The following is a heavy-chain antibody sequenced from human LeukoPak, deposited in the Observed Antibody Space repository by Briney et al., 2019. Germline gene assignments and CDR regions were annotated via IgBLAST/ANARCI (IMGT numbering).Heavy chain of an antibody. CDR1: GFTFSNYA. D-gene: IGHD1-26*01. J-gene: IGHJ4*02. V-gene: IGHV3-23*01. CDR2: ISGSGDST. Sequence: GGSLRLSCAASGFTFSNYAMGWVRLAPGKGLEWVSTISGSGDSTYYADSVKDRFAIFRDNSKSTLHLQMNSLRTEDTAVYYCAKHTWGSTASFDYWGQGTLVTVSS. CDR3: AKHTWGSTASFDY.